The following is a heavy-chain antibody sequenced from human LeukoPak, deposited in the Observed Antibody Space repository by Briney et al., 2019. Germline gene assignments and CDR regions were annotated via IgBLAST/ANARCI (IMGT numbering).Heavy chain of an antibody. Sequence: PSETLSLTCTVSGGSISSYYWSWIRQPPGKGLEWIGYIYYSGSTNYNPSLKRRVTISVDTSKNQFSLKLSSVTAADTAVYYCARADGYSGSYYAFDIWGQGTMVTVSS. V-gene: IGHV4-59*01. D-gene: IGHD1-26*01. CDR1: GGSISSYY. CDR3: ARADGYSGSYYAFDI. J-gene: IGHJ3*02. CDR2: IYYSGST.